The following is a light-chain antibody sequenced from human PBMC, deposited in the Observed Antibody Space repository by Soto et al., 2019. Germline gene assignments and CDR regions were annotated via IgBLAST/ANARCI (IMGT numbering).Light chain of an antibody. CDR2: DVS. V-gene: IGLV2-23*02. Sequence: QPVLTQPASVSGSPGQSITISCTGTSSDVGGQNAVSWYQQHPGKAPKFMIYDVSKRPSGVSSRFSGSKSGNTASLTISGLQAEDEADYYCCSYAGSSTVVFGGGTKLTVL. CDR1: SSDVGGQNA. J-gene: IGLJ2*01. CDR3: CSYAGSSTVV.